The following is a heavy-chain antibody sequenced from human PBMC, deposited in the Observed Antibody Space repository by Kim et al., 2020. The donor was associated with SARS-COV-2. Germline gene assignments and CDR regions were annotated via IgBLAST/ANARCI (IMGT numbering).Heavy chain of an antibody. D-gene: IGHD5-18*01. J-gene: IGHJ4*02. CDR2: INHSGST. CDR1: GGSFSGYY. CDR3: ARAPEYSYGHFGY. Sequence: SETLSLTCAVYGGSFSGYYWSWIRQPPGKGLEWIGEINHSGSTNYNPSLKSRVTISVDTSKNQFSLKLSSVTAADTAVYYCARAPEYSYGHFGYWGQGTL. V-gene: IGHV4-34*01.